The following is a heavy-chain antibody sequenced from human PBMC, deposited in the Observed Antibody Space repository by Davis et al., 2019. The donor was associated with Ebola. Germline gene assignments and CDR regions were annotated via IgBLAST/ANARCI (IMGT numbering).Heavy chain of an antibody. CDR2: IRAYNGNT. Sequence: ASVKVSCKASGYTFTSYGISWVRQAPGQGLEWMGWIRAYNGNTNYAQKLQGRVTMTTDTSTSTAYMELRSLRSDDTAVYYCARDVMTTVTTGWFDPWGQGTLVTVSS. CDR3: ARDVMTTVTTGWFDP. D-gene: IGHD4-11*01. CDR1: GYTFTSYG. J-gene: IGHJ5*02. V-gene: IGHV1-18*01.